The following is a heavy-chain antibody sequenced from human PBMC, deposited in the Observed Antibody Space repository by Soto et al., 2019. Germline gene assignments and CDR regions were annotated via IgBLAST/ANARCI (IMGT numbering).Heavy chain of an antibody. CDR1: GFTFSSHS. V-gene: IGHV3-21*01. Sequence: EVQLVESGGGLVKPGGSLRLACTASGFTFSSHSMNWVRQAPGEGLEWVSSFGTRSSSVYYADSVKGRFTISRDNAKNSLYLQMNNLRVEDTAVYYCARELEEAFDIWGQGTMVTVSS. J-gene: IGHJ3*02. CDR3: ARELEEAFDI. CDR2: FGTRSSSV.